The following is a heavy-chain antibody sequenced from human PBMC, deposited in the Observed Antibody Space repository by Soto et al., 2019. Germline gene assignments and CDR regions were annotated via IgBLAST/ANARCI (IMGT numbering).Heavy chain of an antibody. CDR2: IGGNSSTI. CDR1: VFTFSNHN. D-gene: IGHD2-2*01. Sequence: GSLRLSCAASVFTFSNHNMNWVPQAPGQGLEWGSYIGGNSSTIYCANYVKGRVTISRENAKNLLYLQMNSLRDKDTAVYYCARDGTNPRRHYGSSTSCYAGTFDSWGQGTLVTVSS. V-gene: IGHV3-48*02. CDR3: ARDGTNPRRHYGSSTSCYAGTFDS. J-gene: IGHJ4*02.